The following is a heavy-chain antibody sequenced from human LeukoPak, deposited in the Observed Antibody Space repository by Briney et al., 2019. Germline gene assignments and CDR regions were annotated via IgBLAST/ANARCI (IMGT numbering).Heavy chain of an antibody. D-gene: IGHD3-10*01. CDR2: ISASGGST. CDR3: AKVMKGSERLTMVRGVIIKTAGLYYMDV. Sequence: GGSLRLSCAASGFTLSSYAMSWVRQAPGKGLEWVSSISASGGSTNYADSVKGRFTISRDSSKNTVYLQMNSLRAEDTAVYYCAKVMKGSERLTMVRGVIIKTAGLYYMDVWGEGTTVTVSS. V-gene: IGHV3-23*01. CDR1: GFTLSSYA. J-gene: IGHJ6*03.